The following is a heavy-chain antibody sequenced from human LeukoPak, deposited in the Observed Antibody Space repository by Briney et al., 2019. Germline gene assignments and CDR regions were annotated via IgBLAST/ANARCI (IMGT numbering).Heavy chain of an antibody. CDR2: ISSSGSTI. V-gene: IGHV3-11*01. Sequence: GSLRPSCAASGFTFSDYYRSWIRQAPGKGLEWVSYISSSGSTIYYADSVKGRFTISSDNAKNSLYLQMHSLRAEDTAVYYCARDLSLAGRVDYWSQGTLVTVSS. J-gene: IGHJ4*02. CDR1: GFTFSDYY. CDR3: ARDLSLAGRVDY. D-gene: IGHD3-10*01.